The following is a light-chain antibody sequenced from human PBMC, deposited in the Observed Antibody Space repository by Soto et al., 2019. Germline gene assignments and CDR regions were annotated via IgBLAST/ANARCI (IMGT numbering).Light chain of an antibody. CDR2: DAS. J-gene: IGKJ5*01. V-gene: IGKV1-33*01. Sequence: IQLTQSPSSLSASVGDRVTITCRASQGISSHLAWYQQKPWKAPKLLIYDASNLETGVPSRFSGSGSGTDFTFTISSLQPEDIATYYCQQGLTFGQGTRLE. CDR1: QGISSH. CDR3: QQGLT.